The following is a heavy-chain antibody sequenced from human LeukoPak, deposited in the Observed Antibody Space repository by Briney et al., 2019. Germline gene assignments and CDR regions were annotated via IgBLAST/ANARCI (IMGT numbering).Heavy chain of an antibody. V-gene: IGHV4-4*09. CDR2: ISASGST. CDR1: GGPISSYY. Sequence: LETLSLTCTVSGGPISSYYWSWIRQPPGKGLEWIGYISASGSTNYNPSLKSRVTISVDTSKNQFSLKLSSVTAADTAVYYCARQIVVAPATMGFVGYNWFDPWGQGTLVTVSS. CDR3: ARQIVVAPATMGFVGYNWFDP. J-gene: IGHJ5*02. D-gene: IGHD2-2*01.